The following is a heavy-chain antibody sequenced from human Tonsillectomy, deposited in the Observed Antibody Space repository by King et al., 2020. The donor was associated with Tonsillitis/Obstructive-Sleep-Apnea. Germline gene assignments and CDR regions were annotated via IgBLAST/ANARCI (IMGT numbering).Heavy chain of an antibody. Sequence: VQLQQWGAGLLKPSETLSLSCAVYGGSFSGYYWCWIRQPPGKGLEWIGEINHSGSTNYNPSLKSRVTISVDTSKNQFSLTLSSVTSAATAVYYCARESFWSGSRRVKARGWFDPWGQGTLVTVSS. J-gene: IGHJ5*02. CDR2: INHSGST. CDR3: ARESFWSGSRRVKARGWFDP. D-gene: IGHD3-3*01. V-gene: IGHV4-34*01. CDR1: GGSFSGYY.